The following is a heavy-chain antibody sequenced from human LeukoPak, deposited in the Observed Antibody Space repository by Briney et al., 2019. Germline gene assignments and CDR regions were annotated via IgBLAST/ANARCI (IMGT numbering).Heavy chain of an antibody. CDR1: GFTFSSYS. CDR2: ISSSSSYI. V-gene: IGHV3-21*01. Sequence: GGSLRPSCAASGFTFSSYSMNWVRQAPGKGLEWVSSISSSSSYIYYADSVKGRFTISRDNAKNSLYLQMNSLRAEDTAVYYCARGGSDYGDYLRRFDYWGQGTLVTVSS. D-gene: IGHD4-17*01. J-gene: IGHJ4*02. CDR3: ARGGSDYGDYLRRFDY.